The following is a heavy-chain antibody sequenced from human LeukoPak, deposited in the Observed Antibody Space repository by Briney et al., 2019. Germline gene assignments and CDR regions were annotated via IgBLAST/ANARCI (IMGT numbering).Heavy chain of an antibody. V-gene: IGHV4-38-2*01. J-gene: IGHJ4*02. CDR3: ARYCSGGSCPIDY. D-gene: IGHD2-15*01. CDR2: IYHSGST. CDR1: GYSISSGYY. Sequence: PSETLSLTCAVSGYSISSGYYWGWIRQPPGKGLEWIGSIYHSGSTYYNPSLKSRDTISVDTSKNQFSLKLSSVTAADTAVYYCARYCSGGSCPIDYWGQGTLVTVSS.